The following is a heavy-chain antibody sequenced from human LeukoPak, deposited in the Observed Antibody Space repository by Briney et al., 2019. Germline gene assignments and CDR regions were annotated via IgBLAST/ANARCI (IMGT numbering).Heavy chain of an antibody. Sequence: ASVKVSCKASGGTFSSYAISWVRQAPGQGLEWMGGIIPIFGTANYAQKFQGRVTITADESTSTAYMELSSLRSADTAVYYCARDRGGTGDFDYWGQGTLVTVSS. D-gene: IGHD1-1*01. J-gene: IGHJ4*02. V-gene: IGHV1-69*01. CDR2: IIPIFGTA. CDR3: ARDRGGTGDFDY. CDR1: GGTFSSYA.